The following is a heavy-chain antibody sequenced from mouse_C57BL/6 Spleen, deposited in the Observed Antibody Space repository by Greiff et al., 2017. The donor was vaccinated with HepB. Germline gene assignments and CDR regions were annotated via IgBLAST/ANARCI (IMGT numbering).Heavy chain of an antibody. J-gene: IGHJ3*01. V-gene: IGHV5-9*04. Sequence: EVQGVESGGGLVKPGGSLKLSCAASGFTFSSYTMSWVRQTPEQRLEWVATISGGGGNTYYPDSVKGRFTISRDNAKNTLYLQMCSLRAEDTAVYYCARLSYGNSFAYWGQGTLVTVSA. CDR1: GFTFSSYT. D-gene: IGHD2-1*01. CDR3: ARLSYGNSFAY. CDR2: ISGGGGNT.